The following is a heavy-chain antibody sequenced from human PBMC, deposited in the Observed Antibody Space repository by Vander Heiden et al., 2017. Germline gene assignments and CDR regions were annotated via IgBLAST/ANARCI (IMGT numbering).Heavy chain of an antibody. CDR3: ARVARFAGSYYNYFDT. Sequence: GQVVQSGAEVTKPGASVRVSCKASGYTFTTYAINWVRQASGQGLEWMGWMDPKTGETGYAQRFQGRVTMTRNISRSTAYMELSGLRSEDTAVYFCARVARFAGSYYNYFDTWGQGSLVTVSS. D-gene: IGHD1-26*01. V-gene: IGHV1-8*01. CDR2: MDPKTGET. CDR1: GYTFTTYA. J-gene: IGHJ4*02.